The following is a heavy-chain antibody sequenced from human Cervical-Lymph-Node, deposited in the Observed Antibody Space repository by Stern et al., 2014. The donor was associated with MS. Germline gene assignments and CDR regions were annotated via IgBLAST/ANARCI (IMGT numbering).Heavy chain of an antibody. D-gene: IGHD5-18*01. J-gene: IGHJ6*02. Sequence: VQLVQSGAEVKKPGSSVKVSCKASGGTFSSYAISWVRQASGQGLEWMGGIIPIFGTANYAQKVQGRVTITADESTSTAYMELSSLRSEDTAVYYCARLQLWQNYYYYGMDVWGQGTTVTVSS. V-gene: IGHV1-69*01. CDR1: GGTFSSYA. CDR2: IIPIFGTA. CDR3: ARLQLWQNYYYYGMDV.